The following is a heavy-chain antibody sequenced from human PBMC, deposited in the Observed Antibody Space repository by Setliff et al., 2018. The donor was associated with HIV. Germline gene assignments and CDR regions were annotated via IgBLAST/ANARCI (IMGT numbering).Heavy chain of an antibody. D-gene: IGHD6-25*01. Sequence: SETLSLTCTVSGDSVSSRSYYWSWIRQPPGKGLEWIGYIYYSGSTKHNPSLKSRVTLSLDTSKNQFSLKLTSVTAADTAVYYCARYSPRGYTLTGPYWGQGTLVTVSS. J-gene: IGHJ4*02. V-gene: IGHV4-61*01. CDR1: GDSVSSRSYY. CDR3: ARYSPRGYTLTGPY. CDR2: IYYSGST.